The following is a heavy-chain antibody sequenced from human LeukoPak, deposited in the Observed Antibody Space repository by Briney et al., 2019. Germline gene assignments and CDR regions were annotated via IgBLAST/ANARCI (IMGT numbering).Heavy chain of an antibody. CDR3: ARDNGANFFDP. CDR1: GFTFSSYA. J-gene: IGHJ5*02. CDR2: ISGSGGGT. V-gene: IGHV3-23*01. D-gene: IGHD4/OR15-4a*01. Sequence: GGSLRLSCAASGFTFSSYAMSWVRQAPGKGLEWVSAISGSGGGTYYADSVKGRFTISRDNSKNTLYLQMNSLRAEDTAVYYCARDNGANFFDPWGQGTLVTVSS.